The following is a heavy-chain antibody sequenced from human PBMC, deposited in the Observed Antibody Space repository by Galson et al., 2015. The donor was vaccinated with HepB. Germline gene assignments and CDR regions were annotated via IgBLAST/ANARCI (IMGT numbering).Heavy chain of an antibody. CDR3: ARSKIVVVPAAMDWYFDL. D-gene: IGHD2-2*01. CDR2: INPNSGGT. J-gene: IGHJ2*01. CDR1: GYTFTGYY. Sequence: SVKVSCKASGYTFTGYYMHWVRQAPGQGLEWMGWINPNSGGTNYAQKFQGWVTMTRDTSISTAYMELSRLRSDDTAVYYCARSKIVVVPAAMDWYFDLWGRGTLVTVSS. V-gene: IGHV1-2*04.